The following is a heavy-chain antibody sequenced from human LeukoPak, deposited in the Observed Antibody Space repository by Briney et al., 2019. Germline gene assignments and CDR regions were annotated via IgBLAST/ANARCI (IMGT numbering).Heavy chain of an antibody. CDR1: GGSFSGYY. CDR2: IYYSGST. V-gene: IGHV4-59*01. D-gene: IGHD6-13*01. Sequence: SETLSLTCAVYGGSFSGYYWSWIRQPPGKGLEWIGYIYYSGSTNYNPSLKSRVTISVDTSKNQFSLKLSSVTAADTAVYYCARGGSSWYGVDYWGQGTLVTVSS. CDR3: ARGGSSWYGVDY. J-gene: IGHJ4*02.